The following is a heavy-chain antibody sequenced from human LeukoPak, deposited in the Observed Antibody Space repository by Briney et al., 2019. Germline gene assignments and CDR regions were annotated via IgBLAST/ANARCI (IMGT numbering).Heavy chain of an antibody. CDR2: ISSSSSTI. CDR1: GFTFSSYS. CDR3: ARDGNYYDLYY. Sequence: GGSLRLSCAASGFTFSSYSMNWVRQAPGKGLEWVSYISSSSSTIYYADSVKGRFTISRDNSKNTLYLQMNSLRAEDTAVYYCARDGNYYDLYYWGQGTLVTVSS. D-gene: IGHD3-22*01. J-gene: IGHJ4*02. V-gene: IGHV3-48*01.